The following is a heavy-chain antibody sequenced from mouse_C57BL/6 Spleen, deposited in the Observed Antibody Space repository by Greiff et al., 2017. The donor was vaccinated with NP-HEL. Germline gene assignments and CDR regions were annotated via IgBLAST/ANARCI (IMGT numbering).Heavy chain of an antibody. D-gene: IGHD2-2*01. CDR2: IDPSDSYT. CDR3: ARGYQAWFAY. V-gene: IGHV1-50*01. J-gene: IGHJ3*01. CDR1: GYTFTSYW. Sequence: VKLMESGAELVKPGASVKLSCKASGYTFTSYWMQWVKQRPGQGLEWIGEIDPSDSYTNYNQKFKGKATLTVDTSSSTAYMQLSSLTSEDSAVYYCARGYQAWFAYWGQGTLVTVSA.